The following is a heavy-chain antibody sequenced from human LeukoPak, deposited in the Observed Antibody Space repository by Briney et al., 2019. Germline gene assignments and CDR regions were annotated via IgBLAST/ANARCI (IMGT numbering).Heavy chain of an antibody. Sequence: TGGSLRLSCAASGFTFSSSAMSWVRQVPGKGLEWVSGISSSGGSTNYTDSVRGRFTISRDNSKNTLYVQMNSLRDEDTALYYCAKDRRWESPHYLDSWGQGTLVTVSS. CDR2: ISSSGGST. J-gene: IGHJ4*02. V-gene: IGHV3-23*01. D-gene: IGHD1-26*01. CDR1: GFTFSSSA. CDR3: AKDRRWESPHYLDS.